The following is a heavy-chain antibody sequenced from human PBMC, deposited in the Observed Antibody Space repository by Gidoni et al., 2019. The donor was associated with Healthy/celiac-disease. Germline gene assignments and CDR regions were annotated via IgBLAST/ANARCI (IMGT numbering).Heavy chain of an antibody. J-gene: IGHJ3*02. V-gene: IGHV3-33*01. D-gene: IGHD4-17*01. CDR2: IWYDGSNK. CDR1: GFTFSSYG. Sequence: QVQLVESGGGVVQPGRSLRLSCAASGFTFSSYGMHWVRQAPGKGLEWVAVIWYDGSNKYYADSVKGRFTISRDNSKNTLYLQMNSLRAEDTAVYYCARDRDYGDSDAFDIWGQGTMVTVSS. CDR3: ARDRDYGDSDAFDI.